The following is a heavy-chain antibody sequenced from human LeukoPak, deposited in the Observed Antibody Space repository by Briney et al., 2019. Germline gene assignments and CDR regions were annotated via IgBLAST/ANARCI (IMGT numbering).Heavy chain of an antibody. Sequence: GGSLRLSCAGSGFNSGSHNMNWVRQAPGKGLEWVSSIGSSGTYVYFGDSVKGRFTISRDNAENSMYLQMNSLRLEDTAIYYCAREGSGYCSGGACPFDSWGQGTLVIV. CDR2: IGSSGTYV. D-gene: IGHD2-15*01. V-gene: IGHV3-21*01. CDR3: AREGSGYCSGGACPFDS. J-gene: IGHJ4*02. CDR1: GFNSGSHN.